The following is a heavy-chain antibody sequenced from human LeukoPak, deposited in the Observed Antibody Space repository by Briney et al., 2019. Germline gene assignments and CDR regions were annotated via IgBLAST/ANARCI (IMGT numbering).Heavy chain of an antibody. Sequence: ASVKVSCKASGYTFTSYYMHWVRQAPGQGLEWMGIINPSGGSTSYAQKFQGRVTMTRDTSTSTVYMELSSLRSEDTAVYYCARDYCSGGSCYSRFDYWGQGTLVTVPS. CDR1: GYTFTSYY. CDR2: INPSGGST. D-gene: IGHD2-15*01. V-gene: IGHV1-46*01. CDR3: ARDYCSGGSCYSRFDY. J-gene: IGHJ4*02.